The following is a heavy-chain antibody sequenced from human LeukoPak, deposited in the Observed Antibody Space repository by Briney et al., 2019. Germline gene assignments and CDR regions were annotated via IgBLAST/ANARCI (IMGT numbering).Heavy chain of an antibody. D-gene: IGHD6-19*01. CDR3: ARHPQSGGSGWYVGLTDFDY. CDR1: GGSISSGSYY. V-gene: IGHV4-61*02. CDR2: IYTSGST. J-gene: IGHJ4*02. Sequence: PSETLSLTCTVSGGSISSGSYYWSWIRQPAGKGLEWIGRIYTSGSTNYNPSLKSRVTISVDTSKNQFSLKLSSVTAADTAVYYCARHPQSGGSGWYVGLTDFDYWGQGTLVTVSS.